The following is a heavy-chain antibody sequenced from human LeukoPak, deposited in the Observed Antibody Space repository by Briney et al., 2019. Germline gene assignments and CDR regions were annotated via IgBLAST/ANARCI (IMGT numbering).Heavy chain of an antibody. V-gene: IGHV3-7*01. D-gene: IGHD2-15*01. CDR3: ARGYCSGGSCHTGPFDY. CDR1: GFTFSSYW. Sequence: PGGSLRLSCAASGFTFSSYWMSWVRQAPGKGLEWVAKIKQDGSEKYYVDSVKGRFTISRDNAKNSLYLQMNSLRAEDTAVYYCARGYCSGGSCHTGPFDYWGQGTLVTVSS. CDR2: IKQDGSEK. J-gene: IGHJ4*02.